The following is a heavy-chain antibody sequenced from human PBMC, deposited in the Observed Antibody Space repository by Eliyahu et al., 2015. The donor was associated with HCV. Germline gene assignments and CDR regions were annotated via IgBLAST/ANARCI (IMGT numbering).Heavy chain of an antibody. D-gene: IGHD3-10*01. V-gene: IGHV3-21*01. J-gene: IGHJ5*02. CDR2: ISSSSSYI. CDR1: GFXFSSYS. CDR3: AREGGLLTWFDP. Sequence: EVQLVESGGGLVKPGGSLRLSCAASGFXFSSYSMNWVRQAPGKGLEWVSSISSSSSYIYYADSVKGRFTISRDNAKNSLYLQMNTLRAEDTAVYYCAREGGLLTWFDPWGQGTLVTVSS.